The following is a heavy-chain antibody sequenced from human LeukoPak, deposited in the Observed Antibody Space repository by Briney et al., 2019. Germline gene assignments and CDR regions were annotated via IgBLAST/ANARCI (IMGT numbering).Heavy chain of an antibody. CDR1: GFTFSSYA. Sequence: GGSLRLSCAASGFTFSSYAMSWVRQAPGKGLEWVSGISGSGGSTYYADSVKGRFTISRDNSKNTLYLQMNSLRAEDTAVYYCARVREWLELDYFDYWGQGTLVTVSS. D-gene: IGHD3-3*01. CDR2: ISGSGGST. J-gene: IGHJ4*02. CDR3: ARVREWLELDYFDY. V-gene: IGHV3-23*01.